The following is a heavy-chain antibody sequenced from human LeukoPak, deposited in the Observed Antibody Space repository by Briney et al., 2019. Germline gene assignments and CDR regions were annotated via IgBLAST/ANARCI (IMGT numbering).Heavy chain of an antibody. Sequence: PSETLSLTCTVSGGSISSTSYYWGWIRQPPGKGLEWIGSISYSGSTHYNPSLKSRVTIPLDTSKNQFSLKLSSVTAADTAVYYCARDRGWELLKYIWFDPWGQGTLVTVSP. CDR2: ISYSGST. J-gene: IGHJ5*02. CDR1: GGSISSTSYY. CDR3: ARDRGWELLKYIWFDP. V-gene: IGHV4-39*07. D-gene: IGHD1-26*01.